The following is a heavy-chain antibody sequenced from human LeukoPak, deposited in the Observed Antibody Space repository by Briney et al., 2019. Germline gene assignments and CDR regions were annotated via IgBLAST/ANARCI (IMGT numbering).Heavy chain of an antibody. CDR2: ISYDGNNK. Sequence: PGGSLRLSCVASGFTFRTYAMNWVRQAPGKGLEWVAVISYDGNNKYYADSVKGRFTISRDNSKNTLYLQMNSLRAEDTAVCYCARRGGVYGDYVTDYWGQGTLVTVSS. D-gene: IGHD4-17*01. J-gene: IGHJ4*02. CDR1: GFTFRTYA. V-gene: IGHV3-30*03. CDR3: ARRGGVYGDYVTDY.